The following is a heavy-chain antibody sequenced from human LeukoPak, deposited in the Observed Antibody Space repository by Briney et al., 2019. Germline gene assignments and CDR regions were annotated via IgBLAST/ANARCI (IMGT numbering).Heavy chain of an antibody. CDR1: GGSITIHY. CDR3: AGAPNPFYFDY. J-gene: IGHJ4*02. Sequence: SETLSLTCTVSGGSITIHYWSWIRQSPGKGLEWIGYIGSTNYNPSLKSRVIMSLDTSKSQFSLKLTSVTAADTAVYFCAGAPNPFYFDYWGQGILVTISS. CDR2: IGST. V-gene: IGHV4-59*11. D-gene: IGHD3-10*01.